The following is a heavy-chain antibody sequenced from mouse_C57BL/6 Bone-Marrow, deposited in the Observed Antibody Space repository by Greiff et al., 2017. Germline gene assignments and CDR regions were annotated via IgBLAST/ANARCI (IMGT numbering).Heavy chain of an antibody. Sequence: QVQLKEPGAELMKSGASAKLSCKATGYTITGSWIERVKQRPGHGLEWIGEILPGSGSTNDNEKFKGKATFTADTSSNTSYMQLSSLTAEDSAIYYCARHIYYYGKGVAMDYWGQGASVTVSS. J-gene: IGHJ4*01. CDR2: ILPGSGST. V-gene: IGHV1-9*01. CDR1: GYTITGSW. CDR3: ARHIYYYGKGVAMDY. D-gene: IGHD1-1*01.